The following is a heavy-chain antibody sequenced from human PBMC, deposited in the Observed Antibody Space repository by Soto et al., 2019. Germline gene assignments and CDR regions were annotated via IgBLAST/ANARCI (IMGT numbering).Heavy chain of an antibody. D-gene: IGHD3-10*01. J-gene: IGHJ4*02. CDR3: AREWTRTGCPFDS. Sequence: EVQLVESGGDLVQPGGALRLSCAASGFTFTSHWMHGVRQAPGKGLVWVSRMKSDGSGTIYADSVKGRFTIYRDNAKNTLYMQMNSLRADDTSVYFGAREWTRTGCPFDSCGQGTLVTVSS. V-gene: IGHV3-74*01. CDR2: MKSDGSGT. CDR1: GFTFTSHW.